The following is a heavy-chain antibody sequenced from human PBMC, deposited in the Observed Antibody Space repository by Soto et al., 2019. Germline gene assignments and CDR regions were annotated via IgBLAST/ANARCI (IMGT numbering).Heavy chain of an antibody. CDR1: GFTFSSYG. D-gene: IGHD5-12*01. CDR2: ISYDGSNK. CDR3: AKDRYSGYEEIDY. Sequence: GGSLRLSCAASGFTFSSYGMHWVRQAPGKGLEWVAVISYDGSNKYYADSVKGRFTISRDNSKNTLYLQMNSLRGEDMAVYYCAKDRYSGYEEIDYWGQGTLVTVSS. J-gene: IGHJ4*02. V-gene: IGHV3-30*18.